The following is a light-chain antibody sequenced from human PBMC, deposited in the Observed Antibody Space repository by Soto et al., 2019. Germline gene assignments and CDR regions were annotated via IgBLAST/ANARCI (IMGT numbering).Light chain of an antibody. Sequence: DIQMTQSPSTLSASVGDRVTITCRASQSISSWLAWYQQKPGKAPNFLIYKASSLESGVPSRFSGSGSGTEFTLTISSLQPDDFATYYCQQYKSYTVTFGGGTKVDIK. CDR2: KAS. J-gene: IGKJ4*01. V-gene: IGKV1-5*03. CDR3: QQYKSYTVT. CDR1: QSISSW.